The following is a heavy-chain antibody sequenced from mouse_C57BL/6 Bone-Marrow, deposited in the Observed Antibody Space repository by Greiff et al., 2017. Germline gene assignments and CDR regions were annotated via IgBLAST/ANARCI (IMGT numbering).Heavy chain of an antibody. CDR1: GYTFTSYW. Sequence: VQLQQPGAELVKPGASVKLSCKASGYTFTSYWMQWVKQRPGQGLEWIGEIDPSDSYTNYNQKFKGKATLTVDTSSSTAYMQLSSLTSEDSAVYYCARWLLRSHYWGQGTTLTVSS. V-gene: IGHV1-50*01. CDR2: IDPSDSYT. CDR3: ARWLLRSHY. D-gene: IGHD2-3*01. J-gene: IGHJ2*01.